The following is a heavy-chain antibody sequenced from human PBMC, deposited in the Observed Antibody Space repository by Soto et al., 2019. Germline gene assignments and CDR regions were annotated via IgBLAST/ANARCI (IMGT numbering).Heavy chain of an antibody. Sequence: PSETLSLTCSLSGGAIGGYYWSWIRQPPGKALEWIGYVSYSGSTDYHPSLKSRVSISIDTSKNQFSLKMISVTAADTAVYYCARNGSDSGWFFFDTWGQGALVTVSS. CDR3: ARNGSDSGWFFFDT. CDR1: GGAIGGYY. CDR2: VSYSGST. J-gene: IGHJ5*02. D-gene: IGHD6-19*01. V-gene: IGHV4-59*01.